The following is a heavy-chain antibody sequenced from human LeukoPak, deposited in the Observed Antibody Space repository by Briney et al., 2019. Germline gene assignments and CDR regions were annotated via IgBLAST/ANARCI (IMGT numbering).Heavy chain of an antibody. V-gene: IGHV3-48*02. CDR1: GFTFSSYS. J-gene: IGHJ5*02. D-gene: IGHD3-22*01. CDR2: ISGGSGTI. Sequence: GGSLRLSCVASGFTFSSYSLNWVRQAPGKGLEWISYISGGSGTIHYADSVKGRFTISRDNAQNSLYLQMSSLRDEDTAMYYCASCSYDSSGYFYAWGQGILVTVSS. CDR3: ASCSYDSSGYFYA.